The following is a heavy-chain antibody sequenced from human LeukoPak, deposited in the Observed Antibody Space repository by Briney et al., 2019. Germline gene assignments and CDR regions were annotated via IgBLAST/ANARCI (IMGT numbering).Heavy chain of an antibody. CDR2: IYTSGST. J-gene: IGHJ4*02. Sequence: SETLSLTCTVSGGSISSVSYYWSWIREPAGKGLEWIGRIYTSGSTEYNPSLKSRVTVSVDTSKNQFSLNLSSVTAADTAVYYCARAPPRGSYYRGYFDYWGQGTLVTVSS. V-gene: IGHV4-61*02. D-gene: IGHD3-10*01. CDR1: GGSISSVSYY. CDR3: ARAPPRGSYYRGYFDY.